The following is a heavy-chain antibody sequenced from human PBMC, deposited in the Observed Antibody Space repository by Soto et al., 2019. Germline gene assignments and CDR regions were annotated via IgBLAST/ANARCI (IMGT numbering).Heavy chain of an antibody. CDR2: IFSNDDK. CDR3: ARTLRYDFWSGYFDY. CDR1: GFSLTNTRVG. V-gene: IGHV2-26*01. J-gene: IGHJ4*02. Sequence: QVTLKESGPVLVKPPETLTLTCTVSGFSLTNTRVGVGWIRQPPGKALEWLAHIFSNDDKSFSTSLKNRLPISKDTSKSQGVLTMTNMDPVDTATYYCARTLRYDFWSGYFDYWGQGTLVTVSS. D-gene: IGHD3-3*01.